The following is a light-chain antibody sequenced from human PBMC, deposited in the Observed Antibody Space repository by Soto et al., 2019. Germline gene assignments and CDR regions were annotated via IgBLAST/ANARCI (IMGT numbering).Light chain of an antibody. CDR1: SGHSSYI. Sequence: QPVLTQSSSASASLGSSVKLTCTLSSGHSSYIIAWHQQQPGKAPRYLMKLEGSGSYNKGSGVPDRFSGSSSGADRYLTISNLQFEDEADYYCETWDSMVVFGGGTKLTVL. CDR3: ETWDSMVV. J-gene: IGLJ2*01. V-gene: IGLV4-60*02. CDR2: LEGSGSY.